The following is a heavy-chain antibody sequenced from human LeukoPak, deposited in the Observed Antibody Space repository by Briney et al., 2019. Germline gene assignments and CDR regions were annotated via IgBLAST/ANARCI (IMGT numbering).Heavy chain of an antibody. V-gene: IGHV3-48*01. Sequence: PGGSLRLSCAASGFTFSRYAMNWVRQAPGKGLEWVSYISTSISTIYYADSVKGRFTISRDNAKNSLYLRMNSLRAEDTAVYYCASFRSSTSCYLCNAFDIWGQGTMVTVSS. CDR3: ASFRSSTSCYLCNAFDI. D-gene: IGHD2-2*01. CDR2: ISTSISTI. J-gene: IGHJ3*02. CDR1: GFTFSRYA.